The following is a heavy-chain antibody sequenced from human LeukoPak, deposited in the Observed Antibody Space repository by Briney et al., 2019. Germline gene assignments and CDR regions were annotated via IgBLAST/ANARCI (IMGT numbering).Heavy chain of an antibody. D-gene: IGHD6-13*01. CDR3: ARVIAAAGTGYYYYMDV. J-gene: IGHJ6*03. V-gene: IGHV1-69*05. Sequence: SSVKVSCKASGGTFSSYATSWVRQAPGQGLEWMGGIIPIFGTANYAQKFQGRVTITTDESTSTAYMELSSLRSEDTAVYYCARVIAAAGTGYYYYMDVWGKGTTVTVSS. CDR2: IIPIFGTA. CDR1: GGTFSSYA.